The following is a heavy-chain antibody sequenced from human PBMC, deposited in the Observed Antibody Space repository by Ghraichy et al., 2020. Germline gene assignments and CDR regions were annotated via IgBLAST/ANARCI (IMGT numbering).Heavy chain of an antibody. V-gene: IGHV1-8*01. CDR2: MNPNTGYT. CDR3: ATIVDATPLGFDS. Sequence: ASVKVSCRASGNTFTSNDLNWVRQAAGQGLEWMGWMNPNTGYTGYSQRFQGRVTLTRNTSITTAYMELSNLRSEDTAVYYCATIVDATPLGFDSWCQGTLVTVSS. D-gene: IGHD1-26*01. CDR1: GNTFTSND. J-gene: IGHJ4*02.